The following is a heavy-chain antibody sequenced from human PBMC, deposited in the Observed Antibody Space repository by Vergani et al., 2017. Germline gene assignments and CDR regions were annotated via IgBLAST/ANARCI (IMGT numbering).Heavy chain of an antibody. CDR2: ISYDGSNK. CDR1: GFTFSSYA. D-gene: IGHD3-9*01. V-gene: IGHV3-30-3*01. Sequence: QVQLVESGGGVVQPGRSLRLSCAASGFTFSSYAMHWVRQAPGKGLEWVAVISYDGSNKYYADSVKGRFTISRDNSKNTLYLQMNSLRAEDTAVYYCARTYDILTGYYTDYYYGMDVWGQGTTVTVSS. J-gene: IGHJ6*02. CDR3: ARTYDILTGYYTDYYYGMDV.